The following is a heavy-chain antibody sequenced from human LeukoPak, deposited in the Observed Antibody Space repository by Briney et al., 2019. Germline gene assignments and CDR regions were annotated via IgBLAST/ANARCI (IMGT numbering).Heavy chain of an antibody. Sequence: GGSLRLSCAASGFTFSSYGMYWVRQTPGKGLEWVTFIRYDGSNKYYADSVKGRFTISRDNSKNTLYLQMNSLRAEDTAVYYCAKDTSWAFDIWGQGTKVTVSS. CDR1: GFTFSSYG. CDR3: AKDTSWAFDI. CDR2: IRYDGSNK. V-gene: IGHV3-30*02. J-gene: IGHJ3*02.